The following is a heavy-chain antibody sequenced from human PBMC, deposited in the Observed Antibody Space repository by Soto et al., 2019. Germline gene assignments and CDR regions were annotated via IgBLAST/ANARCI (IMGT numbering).Heavy chain of an antibody. CDR3: ARSYCGGDCFLTPMDVLDV. CDR2: IYYSGST. CDR1: GGSISSGGYY. D-gene: IGHD2-21*02. Sequence: SETLSLTCTVSGGSISSGGYYWSWIRQHPGKGLGWIGYIYYSGSTYYNPSLKSRVTISVDTSKNQFSLKLSSVTAADTAVYYCARSYCGGDCFLTPMDVLDVWGQGTTVTVSS. J-gene: IGHJ6*02. V-gene: IGHV4-31*03.